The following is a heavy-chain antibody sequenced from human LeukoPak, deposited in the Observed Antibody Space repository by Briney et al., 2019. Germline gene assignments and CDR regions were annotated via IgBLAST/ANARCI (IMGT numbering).Heavy chain of an antibody. Sequence: SETLSLTCAVYGGSFSGYYWSWIRQPPGKGLEWIGEIYHSGSTNYNPSLKSRVTISVDKSKNQFSLKLSSVTAADTAVYYCASGWGSSWPLDYWGQGTLVTVSS. CDR2: IYHSGST. V-gene: IGHV4-34*01. CDR1: GGSFSGYY. J-gene: IGHJ4*02. D-gene: IGHD6-13*01. CDR3: ASGWGSSWPLDY.